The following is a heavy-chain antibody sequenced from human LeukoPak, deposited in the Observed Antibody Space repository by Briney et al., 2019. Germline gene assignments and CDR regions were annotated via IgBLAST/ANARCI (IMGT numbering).Heavy chain of an antibody. V-gene: IGHV1-69*05. CDR3: ARDHRFLYQPDPQPNWFGP. D-gene: IGHD3-3*01. CDR2: IIPIFGTA. Sequence: SVKVSFTASGGTFSSYAISWVRQAPGQGLEWMGGIIPIFGTANYAQKFQGRVTITTDESTSTAYMELSSLRSEDTAVYYCARDHRFLYQPDPQPNWFGPWGQGTLVTVSS. CDR1: GGTFSSYA. J-gene: IGHJ5*02.